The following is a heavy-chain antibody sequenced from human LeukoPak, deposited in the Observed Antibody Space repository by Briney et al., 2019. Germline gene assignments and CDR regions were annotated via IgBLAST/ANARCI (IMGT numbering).Heavy chain of an antibody. Sequence: PGGSLRLSCAASGFTFNNAWMNWVRQAPGKGLEWVGRIKTKSDGGTADYAAPVQGRFTISRDDSKTTLYLQMNSLRVEDTAVYYCARGGGIWGQGTMVTVSS. V-gene: IGHV3-15*01. CDR3: ARGGGI. D-gene: IGHD2-15*01. J-gene: IGHJ3*02. CDR1: GFTFNNAW. CDR2: IKTKSDGGTA.